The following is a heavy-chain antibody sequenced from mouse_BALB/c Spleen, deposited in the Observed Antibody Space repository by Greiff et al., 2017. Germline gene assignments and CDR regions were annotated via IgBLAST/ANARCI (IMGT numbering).Heavy chain of an antibody. CDR3: ARPTMITTVFAY. J-gene: IGHJ3*01. V-gene: IGHV1-63*02. CDR2: IYPGGGYT. CDR1: GYTFTNYW. D-gene: IGHD2-4*01. Sequence: QVHVKQSGAELVRPGTSVKISCKASGYTFTNYWLGWVKQRPGHGLEWIGDIYPGGGYTNYNEKFKGKATLTADTSSSTAYMQLSSLTSEDSAVYFCARPTMITTVFAYWGQGTLVTVSA.